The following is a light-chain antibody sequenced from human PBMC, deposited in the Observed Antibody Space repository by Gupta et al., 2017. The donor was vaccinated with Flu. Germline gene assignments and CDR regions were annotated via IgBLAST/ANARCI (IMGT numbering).Light chain of an antibody. CDR1: SSDVGGYNY. CDR3: CSDAGSYTWV. Sequence: VTISCTGTSSDVGGYNYVSWDQQHPGKAPKLMIYDVNKRPSGVPDRFSGSKSGNTASLTISGLQAEDEADYYCCSDAGSYTWVFGGGTKLTVL. CDR2: DVN. V-gene: IGLV2-11*01. J-gene: IGLJ3*02.